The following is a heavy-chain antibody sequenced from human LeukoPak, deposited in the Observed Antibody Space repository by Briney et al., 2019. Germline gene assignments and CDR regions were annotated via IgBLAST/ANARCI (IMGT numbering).Heavy chain of an antibody. CDR2: IRYDGTTK. D-gene: IGHD3-22*01. J-gene: IGHJ4*02. CDR3: AKGPPFYYDTRYCFDF. V-gene: IGHV3-30*02. CDR1: RFAFSSYA. Sequence: LTGGSLRLSCAASRFAFSSYAMHWVRQAPGKGLEWVAFIRYDGTTKYYADSVKGRFTISRDNSKDTVSLQMNSLRTEDTAVYYCAKGPPFYYDTRYCFDFWGQGTQVTVSS.